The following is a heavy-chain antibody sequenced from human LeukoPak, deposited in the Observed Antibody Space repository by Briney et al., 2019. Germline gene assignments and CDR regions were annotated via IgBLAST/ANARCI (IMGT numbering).Heavy chain of an antibody. Sequence: GGSLRLPCAASGFTFSNAWMSWVRQAPGKGLEWVGRIKSKTDGGTTDYAAPVKGRFTISRDDSKNTLYLQMNSLKTEDTAVYYCTTYDSSGWYGFDYWGQGTLVTVSS. V-gene: IGHV3-15*01. J-gene: IGHJ4*02. CDR2: IKSKTDGGTT. CDR1: GFTFSNAW. D-gene: IGHD6-19*01. CDR3: TTYDSSGWYGFDY.